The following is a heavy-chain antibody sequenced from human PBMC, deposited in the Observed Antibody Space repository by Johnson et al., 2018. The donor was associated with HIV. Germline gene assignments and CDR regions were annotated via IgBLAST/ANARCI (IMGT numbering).Heavy chain of an antibody. CDR1: GFTFSSYW. CDR3: ARVAVSTAAGGVPLDI. D-gene: IGHD2-2*01. V-gene: IGHV3-7*04. J-gene: IGHJ3*02. CDR2: IKQDGSEK. Sequence: SGFTFSSYWMSWVRQAPGKGLEWVANIKQDGSEKYYSDSVRGRFIISRDNSKNTLYLQMNSLRAEDTALYFCARVAVSTAAGGVPLDIWGPGTMVTVSA.